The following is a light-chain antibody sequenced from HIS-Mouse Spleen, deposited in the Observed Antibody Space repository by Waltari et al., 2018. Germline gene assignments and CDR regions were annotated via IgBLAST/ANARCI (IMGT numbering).Light chain of an antibody. J-gene: IGLJ2*01. Sequence: SYVLTQPPSVSVAPGKTARITCGGNNIGSKSVHWYQQKPGQAPVLVVYDDSDRPSGVPARFSGSTSGNTATLTISRVEAGDEADYYCQVWDSSSDHVVFGGGTKLTVL. CDR2: DDS. CDR3: QVWDSSSDHVV. CDR1: NIGSKS. V-gene: IGLV3-21*03.